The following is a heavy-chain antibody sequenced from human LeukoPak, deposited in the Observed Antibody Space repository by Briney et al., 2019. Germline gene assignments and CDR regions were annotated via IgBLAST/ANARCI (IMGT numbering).Heavy chain of an antibody. V-gene: IGHV3-43D*03. CDR3: AKDEGRRGYSGYDYVGY. Sequence: GGSLRLSCAASGFTFDDYGMSWVRQAPGKGLEWVSGINWNGGSTYYADSVKGRFTISRDNSKNSLYLQMNSLRAEDTALYYCAKDEGRRGYSGYDYVGYWGQGTLVTVSS. D-gene: IGHD5-12*01. J-gene: IGHJ4*02. CDR1: GFTFDDYG. CDR2: INWNGGST.